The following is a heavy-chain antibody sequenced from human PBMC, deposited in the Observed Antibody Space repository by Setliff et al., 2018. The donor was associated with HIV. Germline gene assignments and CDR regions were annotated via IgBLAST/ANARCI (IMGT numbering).Heavy chain of an antibody. CDR1: GGSISSSSYY. V-gene: IGHV4-39*01. CDR3: ARQPSRMVAFDY. D-gene: IGHD3-10*01. Sequence: SETLSLTCTVSGGSISSSSYYWGWIRQPPGKGLEWIGSIYYSGSTYYNPSLKSRVTISVDTSKNQFSLKPSSVTAADTAVYYCARQPSRMVAFDYWGQGTLVTVSS. CDR2: IYYSGST. J-gene: IGHJ4*02.